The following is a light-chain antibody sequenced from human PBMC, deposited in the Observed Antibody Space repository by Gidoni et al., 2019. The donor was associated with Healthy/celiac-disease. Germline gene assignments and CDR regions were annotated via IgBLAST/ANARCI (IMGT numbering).Light chain of an antibody. CDR3: QQYNSYVWT. V-gene: IGKV1-5*01. CDR2: DAS. Sequence: DIQMTQSPSTLSASVGDRVTITCRASQSISSWLAWYQQKPGKAPKLLIYDASSLESGVPSRFSGSGSGTEFTLTISSLQPDDFATYYCQQYNSYVWTFXXXTKVEIK. CDR1: QSISSW. J-gene: IGKJ1*01.